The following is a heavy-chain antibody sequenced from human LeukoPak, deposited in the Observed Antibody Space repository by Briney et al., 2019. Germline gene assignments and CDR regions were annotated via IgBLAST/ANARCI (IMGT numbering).Heavy chain of an antibody. CDR2: FDPEDGEA. CDR1: GSTLTELS. Sequence: ASVKVSCKVSGSTLTELSMHWVRQAPGEGLEWMGGFDPEDGEAIYAQKFQGRVTMTEDTSTDTVYMELSSLRSEDTAVYYCARDLFSGDRVVPAVSWGYWGQGTLVTVSS. V-gene: IGHV1-24*01. CDR3: ARDLFSGDRVVPAVSWGY. D-gene: IGHD2-2*01. J-gene: IGHJ4*02.